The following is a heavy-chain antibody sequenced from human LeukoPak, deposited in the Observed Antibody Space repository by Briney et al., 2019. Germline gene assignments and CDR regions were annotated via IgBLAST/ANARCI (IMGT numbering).Heavy chain of an antibody. D-gene: IGHD5-24*01. V-gene: IGHV3-30*02. CDR3: AKGVVEMATYYFDY. CDR1: GFTFSSYG. CDR2: IRYDGSNK. Sequence: PGGSLRLSCAASGFTFSSYGMHWVRQAPGKGLGWAAFIRYDGSNKYYADSVKGRFTISRDNSKNTLYLQMNSLRAEDTAVYYCAKGVVEMATYYFDYWGQGTLVTVSS. J-gene: IGHJ4*02.